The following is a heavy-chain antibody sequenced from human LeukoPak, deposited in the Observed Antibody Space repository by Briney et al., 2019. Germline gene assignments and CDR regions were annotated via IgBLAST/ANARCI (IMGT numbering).Heavy chain of an antibody. D-gene: IGHD2-15*01. Sequence: GGSLRLSCAASGFTFSSYWMTWVRQAPGKGLEWVATIKQDGSEKYYVDSVKGRFTISRDNAKNSLYLQMNSLRAEDTAVYYCATYCSGGSCSARWGQGTLVTVSS. J-gene: IGHJ4*02. CDR1: GFTFSSYW. CDR3: ATYCSGGSCSAR. CDR2: IKQDGSEK. V-gene: IGHV3-7*01.